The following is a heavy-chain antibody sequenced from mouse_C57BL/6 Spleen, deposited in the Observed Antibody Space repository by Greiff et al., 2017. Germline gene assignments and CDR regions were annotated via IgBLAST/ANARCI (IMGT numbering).Heavy chain of an antibody. D-gene: IGHD4-1*02. CDR1: GYTFTSYW. Sequence: QVQLQQPGAELVRPGTSVKLFCKASGYTFTSYWMHWVKQRLGQGLEWIGVIDPSDSYTNYNQKFKGKATLTVDTSSSTAYMQLSSLTSEDSAVYYCANWDNYWGQGTTLTVSS. CDR2: IDPSDSYT. J-gene: IGHJ2*01. V-gene: IGHV1-59*01. CDR3: ANWDNY.